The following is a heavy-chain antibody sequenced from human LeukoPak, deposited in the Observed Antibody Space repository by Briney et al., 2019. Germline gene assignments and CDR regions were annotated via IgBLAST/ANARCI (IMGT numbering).Heavy chain of an antibody. V-gene: IGHV4-59*01. CDR2: VYYTGKT. J-gene: IGHJ5*02. D-gene: IGHD2-21*02. CDR3: ARVAYCGGDCYFNWFDP. CDR1: GDSLTSYY. Sequence: SETLSLTCTVSGDSLTSYYWSWIRQPPGKGLEWIGYVYYTGKTDFNPSLTSRVTISVDTSKNQSSLRLSSVTAADTAVYYCARVAYCGGDCYFNWFDPWGQGTLVTVSS.